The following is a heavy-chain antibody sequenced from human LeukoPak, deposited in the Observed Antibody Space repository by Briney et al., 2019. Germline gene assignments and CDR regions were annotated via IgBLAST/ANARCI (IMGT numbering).Heavy chain of an antibody. CDR3: ARGRPSMIVVVSSYSYGMDV. D-gene: IGHD3-22*01. CDR1: GGSFSGYY. J-gene: IGHJ6*02. Sequence: SETLSLTCAVYGGSFSGYYWSWIRQPPGKGLEWIGEINHSGSTNYNPSLKSRVTISVDTSKNQFSLKLSSVTAAAPAVYYCARGRPSMIVVVSSYSYGMDVWGQGTTVTVSS. V-gene: IGHV4-34*01. CDR2: INHSGST.